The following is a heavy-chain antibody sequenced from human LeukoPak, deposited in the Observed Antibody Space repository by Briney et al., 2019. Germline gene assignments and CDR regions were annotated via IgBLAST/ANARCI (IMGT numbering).Heavy chain of an antibody. CDR3: ARIWPDL. D-gene: IGHD3-10*01. Sequence: SETLSLTCAVSGTSFSTYYWNWVRQPPGKGLEWIGEINHSGYTNYNPSLKSRVTISVDTSKKQFSLRLNSVTAADTAVYYCARIWPDLWGRGTLVTVSS. J-gene: IGHJ2*01. CDR1: GTSFSTYY. V-gene: IGHV4-34*01. CDR2: INHSGYT.